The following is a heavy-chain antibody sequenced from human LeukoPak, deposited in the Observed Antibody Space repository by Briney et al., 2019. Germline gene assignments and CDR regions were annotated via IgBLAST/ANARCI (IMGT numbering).Heavy chain of an antibody. CDR3: ATSTDYYFDY. V-gene: IGHV3-48*03. Sequence: GGSLRLSCAASGFTFSSYEMNWVRQAPGKGLEWVSYISSSGSTIYYADSVKGRFTISRDNAKNSLYLQINSLRADDTAVYYCATSTDYYFDYWGQGTLVTVSS. D-gene: IGHD4-17*01. J-gene: IGHJ4*02. CDR1: GFTFSSYE. CDR2: ISSSGSTI.